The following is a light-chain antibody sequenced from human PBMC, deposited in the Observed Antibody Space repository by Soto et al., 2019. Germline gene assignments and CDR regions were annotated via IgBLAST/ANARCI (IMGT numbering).Light chain of an antibody. CDR3: SSYTTSGTWV. Sequence: QSALTQPASVSGSPGQSIAISCTGTSSDVGGYNYVSWYQQHPGKAPKLMIYDVINRPSGVSDRFSGSKSGNTASLTISGIQADDEADYFCSSYTTSGTWVFGGGTKLTVL. CDR2: DVI. CDR1: SSDVGGYNY. J-gene: IGLJ3*02. V-gene: IGLV2-14*01.